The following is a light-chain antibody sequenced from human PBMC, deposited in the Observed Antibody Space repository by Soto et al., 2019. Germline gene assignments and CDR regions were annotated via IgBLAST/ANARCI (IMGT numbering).Light chain of an antibody. CDR2: EVS. J-gene: IGLJ2*01. CDR3: SSYISNSIVV. V-gene: IGLV2-14*01. CDR1: SSDVGDYNY. Sequence: QSALTQPASVSGSPGQSITISCTGTSSDVGDYNYVSGYQQQPGKAPKLMIYEVSHRLSGVSNRFSGSKSGYTASLTISGLQDEDEADYYCSSYISNSIVVFGGGTKLTVL.